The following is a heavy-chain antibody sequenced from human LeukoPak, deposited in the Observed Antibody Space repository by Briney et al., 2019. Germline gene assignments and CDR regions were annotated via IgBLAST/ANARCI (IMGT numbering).Heavy chain of an antibody. V-gene: IGHV3-21*01. D-gene: IGHD1-26*01. Sequence: PGGSLRLSCAASGFTFSTYSMNWVRQAPGEGLEWVSFISSSSTYIYYADSVKGRFTISRDNAKNSLYLQMNSLRAEDTAVYYCAKELGDPDYWGQGTLVTASS. CDR3: AKELGDPDY. CDR2: ISSSSTYI. CDR1: GFTFSTYS. J-gene: IGHJ4*02.